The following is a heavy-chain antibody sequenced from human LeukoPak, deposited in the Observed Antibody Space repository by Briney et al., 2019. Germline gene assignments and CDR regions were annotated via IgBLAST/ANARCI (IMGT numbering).Heavy chain of an antibody. CDR2: ISGSGSST. J-gene: IGHJ4*03. Sequence: GRSLRLSCAASGFTLDSYAMSCVRQAPGRGLERVSSISGSGSSTYYADSVKGVFTISRDNSKNTLYLQMDSPRIEDTAEYYCAKGNSARSGSYYGDYWGQGTLVTVSS. CDR1: GFTLDSYA. CDR3: AKGNSARSGSYYGDY. D-gene: IGHD1-26*01. V-gene: IGHV3-23*01.